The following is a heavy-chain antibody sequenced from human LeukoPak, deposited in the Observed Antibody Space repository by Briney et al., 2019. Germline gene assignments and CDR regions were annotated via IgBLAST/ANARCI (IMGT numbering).Heavy chain of an antibody. V-gene: IGHV5-51*01. Sequence: GESLKISCNGSGYSFTSYWIGWVRQMPGKGLEWMGIIYPGDSDTRYSPSFQGQVTISADKSISTAYLQWSSLKASDTAMYYCARGQETDYDFWSGYRFGWFDPWGQGTLVTVSS. CDR1: GYSFTSYW. D-gene: IGHD3-3*01. J-gene: IGHJ5*02. CDR3: ARGQETDYDFWSGYRFGWFDP. CDR2: IYPGDSDT.